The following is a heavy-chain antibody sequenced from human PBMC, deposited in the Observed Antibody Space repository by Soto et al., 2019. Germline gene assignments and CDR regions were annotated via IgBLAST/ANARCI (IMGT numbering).Heavy chain of an antibody. D-gene: IGHD2-2*01. J-gene: IGHJ4*02. Sequence: EVQLLESGGGLVQPGGSLRLSCAASGFTFSSYAMSWVRQAPGKGLEWVSAISGSGGSTYYADSVKGRFTISRDNSKNTLYMQMNSLRAEDTAVYYCAKGSGCSSTSCYAGYWGQGTLVTVSS. CDR3: AKGSGCSSTSCYAGY. CDR1: GFTFSSYA. V-gene: IGHV3-23*01. CDR2: ISGSGGST.